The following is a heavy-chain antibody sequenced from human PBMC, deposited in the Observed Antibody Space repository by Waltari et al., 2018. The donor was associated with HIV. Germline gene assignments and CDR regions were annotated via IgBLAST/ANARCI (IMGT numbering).Heavy chain of an antibody. CDR1: GGSFSGYY. CDR3: ARGEEGYSGYDLSWFDT. J-gene: IGHJ5*02. D-gene: IGHD5-12*01. Sequence: QVQLQQWGAGLLKPSETLSLTCAVYGGSFSGYYWSWIRQPPGKGLEWIGEIKQSGRTNYNPSLKRRVTISADTSKNQFSLKVNSVTAADTAVYYCARGEEGYSGYDLSWFDTWGQGTLVTVSS. V-gene: IGHV4-34*01. CDR2: IKQSGRT.